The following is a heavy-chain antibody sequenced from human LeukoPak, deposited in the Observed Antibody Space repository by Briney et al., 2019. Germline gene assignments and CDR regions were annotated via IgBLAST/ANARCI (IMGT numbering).Heavy chain of an antibody. CDR3: ARDSVEWELLGVFDY. D-gene: IGHD1-26*01. Sequence: SETLSLTCTVSGGSISSSSYYWGWIRQPPGKGLEWIGSIYYSGSTYYNPSLKSRVTISVDTSKNQFSLKLSSVTAADTAVYYCARDSVEWELLGVFDYWGQGTLVTVSS. J-gene: IGHJ4*02. CDR1: GGSISSSSYY. V-gene: IGHV4-39*07. CDR2: IYYSGST.